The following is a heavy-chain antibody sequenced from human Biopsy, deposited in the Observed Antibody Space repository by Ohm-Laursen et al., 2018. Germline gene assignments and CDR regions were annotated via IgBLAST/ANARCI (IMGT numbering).Heavy chain of an antibody. CDR1: GGYISHYY. CDR3: ARAPPLIRGVVESWFDP. V-gene: IGHV4-4*07. J-gene: IGHJ5*02. Sequence: TLSLAYTVSGGYISHYYWTWIRQPAGQGLEWIGRIYITGETDYNPSLKSRVTMSVDSSKNQFSLKLKSVTAADTAIYYCARAPPLIRGVVESWFDPWGQGILVTVSS. D-gene: IGHD3-10*01. CDR2: IYITGET.